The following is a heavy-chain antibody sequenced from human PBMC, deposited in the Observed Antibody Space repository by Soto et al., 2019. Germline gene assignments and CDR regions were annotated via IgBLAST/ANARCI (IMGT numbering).Heavy chain of an antibody. Sequence: ASVKVSCKASGYTFTSYYMHWVRQAPGQGLEWMGIINPSGGSTSYAQKFQGRVTMTRDTSTSTVYMELSSLRSEDTAVYYCAIPSGGAVAGTMAFDIRGQGTMVTVSS. V-gene: IGHV1-46*03. J-gene: IGHJ3*02. CDR3: AIPSGGAVAGTMAFDI. D-gene: IGHD6-19*01. CDR2: INPSGGST. CDR1: GYTFTSYY.